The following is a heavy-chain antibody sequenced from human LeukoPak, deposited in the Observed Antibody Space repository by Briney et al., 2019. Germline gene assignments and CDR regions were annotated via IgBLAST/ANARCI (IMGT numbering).Heavy chain of an antibody. D-gene: IGHD3-10*01. CDR3: AKDRGTLSITMVRGVTSIDY. Sequence: GGSLRLSCAASGFTFDDYAMHWVRQAPGKGLEWVSGISWNSGSIGYADSVKGRFTISRDNAKNSLYLQMNSLRAEDTAVYYCAKDRGTLSITMVRGVTSIDYWGQGTLVTVSA. J-gene: IGHJ4*02. CDR1: GFTFDDYA. CDR2: ISWNSGSI. V-gene: IGHV3-9*01.